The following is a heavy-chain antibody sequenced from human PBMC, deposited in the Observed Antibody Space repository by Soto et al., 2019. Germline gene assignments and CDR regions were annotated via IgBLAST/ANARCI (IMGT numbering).Heavy chain of an antibody. Sequence: SETLSLTCTVSGGSISSYYWSWIRQPPGKGLEWIGYIYYSGSTNYNPSLKSRVTISVDTSKNQFSLKLSSVTAADTAVYYCARLIAAAGTGLYYFDYWGQGTLVTVSS. J-gene: IGHJ4*02. V-gene: IGHV4-59*01. D-gene: IGHD6-13*01. CDR2: IYYSGST. CDR3: ARLIAAAGTGLYYFDY. CDR1: GGSISSYY.